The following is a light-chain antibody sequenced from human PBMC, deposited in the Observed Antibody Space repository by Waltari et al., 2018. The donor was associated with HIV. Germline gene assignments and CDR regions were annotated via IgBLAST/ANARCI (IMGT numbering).Light chain of an antibody. CDR2: EVY. CDR1: SSDIGGYDF. V-gene: IGLV2-8*01. J-gene: IGLJ3*02. CDR3: SSYAGNYNLV. Sequence: QSALTQPPSASGSPGQSVTISCPGSSSDIGGYDFVSWFQQHPGKAPKLVIYEVYKRPSGVPDRFSGSKSGNTASLTVSGLQAEDEAYYHCSSYAGNYNLVFGGGTKLTVL.